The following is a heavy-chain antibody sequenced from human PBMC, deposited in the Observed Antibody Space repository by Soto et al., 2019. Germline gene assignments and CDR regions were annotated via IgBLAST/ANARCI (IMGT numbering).Heavy chain of an antibody. J-gene: IGHJ4*02. CDR3: ARLSSIDSSGYYLDY. CDR2: IYYSGST. V-gene: IGHV4-31*03. D-gene: IGHD3-22*01. Sequence: QVQLQESGPGLVKPSQTLSLTCTVSGGSISSCDYYWSWIRQHPGKGLEWIGYIYYSGSTHYSSSLKSRVTMSIDTSKNQFPLKLTSVTAADTAVYYCARLSSIDSSGYYLDYWGQGTLVTVSS. CDR1: GGSISSCDYY.